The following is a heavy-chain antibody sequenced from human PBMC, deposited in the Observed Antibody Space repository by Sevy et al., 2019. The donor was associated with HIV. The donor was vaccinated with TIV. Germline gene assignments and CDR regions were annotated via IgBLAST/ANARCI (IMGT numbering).Heavy chain of an antibody. CDR2: ISVSFDNK. Sequence: GGSLRLSCAASGFRFSGYAMNWVRQTPGKGLEWVSAISVSFDNKYYADSVKGRFTISRDNSKSTLYLQMNSLRDADTAVYYCVKDAGYSTSWYVGVGDFRGQGSLVTVSS. CDR3: VKDAGYSTSWYVGVGDF. J-gene: IGHJ4*02. D-gene: IGHD6-13*01. CDR1: GFRFSGYA. V-gene: IGHV3-23*01.